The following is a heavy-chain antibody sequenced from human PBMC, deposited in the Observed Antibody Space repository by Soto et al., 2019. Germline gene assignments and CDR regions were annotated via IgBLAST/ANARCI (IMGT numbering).Heavy chain of an antibody. D-gene: IGHD1-26*01. V-gene: IGHV3-21*01. Sequence: EVQLVESGGGLVKPGGSLRPSCAASGFTFSIYNMNWVRQAPGKGLEWVSSISSTSSYIYYAESLEGRFTISRDNAQNSLYLQMNSLRAEDTAVYYCASGTYAFDIWGQGTMVTVSS. CDR2: ISSTSSYI. CDR1: GFTFSIYN. J-gene: IGHJ3*02. CDR3: ASGTYAFDI.